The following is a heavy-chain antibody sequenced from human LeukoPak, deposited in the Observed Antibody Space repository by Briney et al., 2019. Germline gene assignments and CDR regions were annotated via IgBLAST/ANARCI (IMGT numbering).Heavy chain of an antibody. Sequence: PGGSLRLSCAASGFRFNTYWMHWVRQAPGKGLVWVSRINPDGRSTDYANSVKGRFTISRDNAKKTLYLQMNSLRVEDTATYYCAKVDGTGNSVFDYWGQGTLVPVSS. CDR3: AKVDGTGNSVFDY. CDR1: GFRFNTYW. D-gene: IGHD6-19*01. V-gene: IGHV3-74*01. CDR2: INPDGRST. J-gene: IGHJ4*02.